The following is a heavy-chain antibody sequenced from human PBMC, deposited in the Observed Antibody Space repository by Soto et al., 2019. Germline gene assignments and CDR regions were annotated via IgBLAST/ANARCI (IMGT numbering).Heavy chain of an antibody. CDR1: GGSISSGGYY. J-gene: IGHJ5*02. V-gene: IGHV4-31*03. CDR2: IYYSGST. Sequence: TSETLSLTCTVSGGSISSGGYYWSWIRQHPGKGLEWIGYIYYSGSTYYNPSLKSRVTISVDTSKNQFSLKLSSVTAADTAVYYCARVAGRIPLNWFDPWGQGTLVTVSS. CDR3: ARVAGRIPLNWFDP.